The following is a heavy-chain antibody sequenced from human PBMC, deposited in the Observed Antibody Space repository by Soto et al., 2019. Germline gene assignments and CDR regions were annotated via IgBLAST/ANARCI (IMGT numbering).Heavy chain of an antibody. CDR1: GGSFSGYY. CDR3: AIQCSSTSCDYMSAP. V-gene: IGHV4-34*01. D-gene: IGHD2-2*01. CDR2: INHYGST. Sequence: QVQLQQWGGGLLKPSETLSLTCAVYGGSFSGYYWSWIRQPPGKGLEWIGQINHYGSTDYNPSLQRRLTISVDTSKNHSSLRLSSVTAADTVMYYCAIQCSSTSCDYMSAPWRHGPLVTVSS. J-gene: IGHJ5*02.